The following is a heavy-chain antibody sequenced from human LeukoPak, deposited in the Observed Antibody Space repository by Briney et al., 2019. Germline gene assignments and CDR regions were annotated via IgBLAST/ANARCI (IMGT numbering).Heavy chain of an antibody. Sequence: HPGGFPRLSCAASGFTFDDYAMHWVRQAPGKGLEWVSLISWDGGSTYYADSVKGRFTISRDNSKNSLYLQMNSLRAEDTALYYCAKARGSSGSYYYYYYMDVWGKGTTVTVSS. CDR2: ISWDGGST. D-gene: IGHD3-22*01. V-gene: IGHV3-43D*04. CDR1: GFTFDDYA. J-gene: IGHJ6*03. CDR3: AKARGSSGSYYYYYYMDV.